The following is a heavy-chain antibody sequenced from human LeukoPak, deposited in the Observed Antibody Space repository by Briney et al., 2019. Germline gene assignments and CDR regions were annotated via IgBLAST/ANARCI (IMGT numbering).Heavy chain of an antibody. Sequence: GASVKVSCKASGYTFTSYGISWVRQAPGQGLEWMGGIIPIFGTANYAQKFQGRVTITADKSTSTAYMELSSLRSEDTAVYYCARDCGGDCGPAVDIWGQGTMVTVSS. V-gene: IGHV1-69*06. D-gene: IGHD2-21*02. CDR1: GYTFTSYG. CDR2: IIPIFGTA. J-gene: IGHJ3*02. CDR3: ARDCGGDCGPAVDI.